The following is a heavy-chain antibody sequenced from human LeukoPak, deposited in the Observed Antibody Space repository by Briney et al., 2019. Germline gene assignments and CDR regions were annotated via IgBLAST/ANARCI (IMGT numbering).Heavy chain of an antibody. J-gene: IGHJ4*02. D-gene: IGHD6-13*01. Sequence: GGSLRLSCAASGFTFSNFAMTWVRQAPGKGLEWVSSIVGSSSAYYADSLKGRFTISRDNAKNSLYLQMNSLRAEDTAVYYCARIGAGSSRDYWGQGTLVTVSS. CDR2: IVGSSSA. CDR1: GFTFSNFA. V-gene: IGHV3-21*01. CDR3: ARIGAGSSRDY.